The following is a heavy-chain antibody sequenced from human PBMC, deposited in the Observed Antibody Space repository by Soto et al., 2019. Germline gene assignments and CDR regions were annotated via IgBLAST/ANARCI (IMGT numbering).Heavy chain of an antibody. CDR2: IWFDGSNK. D-gene: IGHD6-19*01. CDR1: GFTFSSYG. CDR3: ARDRYSSGWYDLDY. J-gene: IGHJ4*02. Sequence: QVHLVESGGGVVQPGRSLRLSCAASGFTFSSYGMHWVRQAPGKGLEWVAVIWFDGSNKYYADSVKGRFTISRDNSQNTLHLQMNSLRAEDTAVYYCARDRYSSGWYDLDYWGQGTLVTVSS. V-gene: IGHV3-33*01.